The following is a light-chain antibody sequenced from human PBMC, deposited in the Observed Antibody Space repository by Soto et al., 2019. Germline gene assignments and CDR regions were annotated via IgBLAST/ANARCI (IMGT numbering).Light chain of an antibody. J-gene: IGLJ2*01. V-gene: IGLV1-51*01. CDR2: DNN. Sequence: QSVLTQPPSVSAAPGQRVTISCSGSNSNIDNNYVSWFQQLPGTAPKLLIYDNNKRPSGIPDRFSGSKSGTSATLGITGLQTGDEAHYYCGTWDSSLSAVLFGGGNKLTVL. CDR3: GTWDSSLSAVL. CDR1: NSNIDNNY.